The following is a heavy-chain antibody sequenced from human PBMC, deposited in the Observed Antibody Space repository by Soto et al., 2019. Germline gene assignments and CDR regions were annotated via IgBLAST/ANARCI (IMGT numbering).Heavy chain of an antibody. CDR1: GFTFSSYG. CDR2: ISYDGSNT. J-gene: IGHJ4*02. Sequence: QVQLVESGGGVVQPGRSLRLSCAASGFTFSSYGMHWVRQAPGKGLEWVAIISYDGSNTYYADSVKGRFTISRDNSKKTLYLQMNSLRAEDTSVYYCAKEGGLSGSYYISSSYYVDYWGQGTLVTVAS. V-gene: IGHV3-30*18. D-gene: IGHD1-26*01. CDR3: AKEGGLSGSYYISSSYYVDY.